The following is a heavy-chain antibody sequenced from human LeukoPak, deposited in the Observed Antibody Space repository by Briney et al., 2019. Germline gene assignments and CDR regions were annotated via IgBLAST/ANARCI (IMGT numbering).Heavy chain of an antibody. D-gene: IGHD3-22*01. CDR1: GFTFNSYA. CDR3: AKDRGYYYDSSGYYYFDY. Sequence: GGSLRLSCAASGFTFNSYAMSWVRQAPGKGLEWVSAISGGGGSTYHADSVKGRFTISRDNSKNTLYLQMNSLRAEDTAVYYCAKDRGYYYDSSGYYYFDYWGQGTLVTVSS. J-gene: IGHJ4*02. CDR2: ISGGGGST. V-gene: IGHV3-23*01.